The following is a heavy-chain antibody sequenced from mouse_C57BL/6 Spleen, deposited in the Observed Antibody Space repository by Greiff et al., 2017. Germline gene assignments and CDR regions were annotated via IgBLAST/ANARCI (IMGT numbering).Heavy chain of an antibody. CDR2: INPNNGGT. Sequence: VQLQQSGPELVKPGASVKIPCKASGYTFTDYNMDWVKQSHGKSLEWIGDINPNNGGTIYNQKFKGKATLTVDTSSSTAYMELRSLTSEYTAVYSCARGHYYGSSYDAMDYWGQGTSVTVSS. CDR3: ARGHYYGSSYDAMDY. J-gene: IGHJ4*01. V-gene: IGHV1-18*01. D-gene: IGHD1-1*01. CDR1: GYTFTDYN.